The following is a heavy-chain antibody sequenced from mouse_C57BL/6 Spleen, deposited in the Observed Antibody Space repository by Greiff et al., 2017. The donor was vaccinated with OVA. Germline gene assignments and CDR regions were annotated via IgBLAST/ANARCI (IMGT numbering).Heavy chain of an antibody. J-gene: IGHJ1*03. D-gene: IGHD1-1*01. CDR1: GFTFSSYA. Sequence: EVKVVESGGGLVKPGGSLKLSCAASGFTFSSYAMSWVRQTPEKRLEWVATISDGGSYTYYPDNVKGRFTISRDNAKNNLYLQMSHLKSEDTAMYYCARGDYGSRGWYFDVWGTGTTVTVSS. CDR2: ISDGGSYT. V-gene: IGHV5-4*03. CDR3: ARGDYGSRGWYFDV.